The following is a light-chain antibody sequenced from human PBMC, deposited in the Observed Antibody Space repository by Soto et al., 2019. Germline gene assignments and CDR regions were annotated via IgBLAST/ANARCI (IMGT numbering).Light chain of an antibody. CDR2: YDS. CDR1: NIGSKS. V-gene: IGLV3-21*04. Sequence: SYELTQPPSVSVAPGKTARITCGGNNIGSKSVHWYQQKPGQAPVLVIYYDSDRPSGIPERFSGSNYGNTATLTIGRVEAGDEAGYYCQVWDSSSDIGVFGGGTKLTVL. J-gene: IGLJ2*01. CDR3: QVWDSSSDIGV.